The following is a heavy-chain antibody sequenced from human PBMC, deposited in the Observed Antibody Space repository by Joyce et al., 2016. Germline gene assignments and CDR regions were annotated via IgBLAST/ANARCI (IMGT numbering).Heavy chain of an antibody. V-gene: IGHV3-9*01. CDR1: GFRFDDYA. CDR3: AKGTSSVAGTDY. Sequence: EVQLVESGGGLVQPGRSLRLSCAASGFRFDDYAMHWVRQAPGKGLEWVAGISWNSGSIGYADSVKGRFTIARDNAKNSLYLQMNSLRTEDTALYYCAKGTSSVAGTDYWGQGTLVTVSS. CDR2: ISWNSGSI. D-gene: IGHD6-19*01. J-gene: IGHJ4*02.